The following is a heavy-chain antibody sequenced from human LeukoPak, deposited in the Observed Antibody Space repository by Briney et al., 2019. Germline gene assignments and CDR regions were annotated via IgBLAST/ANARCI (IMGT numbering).Heavy chain of an antibody. D-gene: IGHD2-2*01. CDR1: GASITSYY. V-gene: IGHV4-59*01. J-gene: IGHJ5*02. CDR2: IYYSGIT. CDR3: ARDLYGGYCSSTSCYGNWFDP. Sequence: SETLSLTCTVSGASITSYYWSWIRQPPGKGLEWIGYIYYSGITNYNPSLMSRVTISVDTSKNQFSLRLSSVTAADTAVYYRARDLYGGYCSSTSCYGNWFDPWGQGTLVTVSS.